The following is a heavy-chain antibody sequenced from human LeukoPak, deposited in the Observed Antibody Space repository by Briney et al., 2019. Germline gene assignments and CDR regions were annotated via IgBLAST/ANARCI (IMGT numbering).Heavy chain of an antibody. V-gene: IGHV4-4*07. Sequence: SQTLSLTCAASGGSISSYYWSWIRQPAGKGLEWIGHIFTSGTTNYNPSLKSRVTMLVDMSKNQFSLKLSSVTAADTAVYYCAFKPGVATIWAPFDYWGQGTLVTVSS. D-gene: IGHD5-12*01. J-gene: IGHJ4*02. CDR2: IFTSGTT. CDR1: GGSISSYY. CDR3: AFKPGVATIWAPFDY.